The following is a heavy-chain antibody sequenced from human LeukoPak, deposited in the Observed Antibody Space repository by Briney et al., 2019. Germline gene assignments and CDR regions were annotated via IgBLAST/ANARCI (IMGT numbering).Heavy chain of an antibody. CDR2: INHSGGT. CDR3: ARGRGTRSYYYYYGMDV. V-gene: IGHV4-34*01. Sequence: SETLSLTCAVYGGSFSGYYWSWIRQPPGKGLEWIGEINHSGGTNYNPSLKSRVTISVDTSKNQFSLKLSSVTAADTAVYYCARGRGTRSYYYYYGMDVWGQGTTVTVSS. J-gene: IGHJ6*02. D-gene: IGHD1-1*01. CDR1: GGSFSGYY.